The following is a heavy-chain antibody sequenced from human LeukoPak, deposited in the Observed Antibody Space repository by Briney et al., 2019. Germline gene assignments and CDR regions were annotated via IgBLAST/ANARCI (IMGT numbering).Heavy chain of an antibody. CDR1: GGSISNYY. Sequence: SETLSLTCTVSGGSISNYYWSWIRQPPGKGLEWIGSIYYSGSTYYNPSLKSRVTISVDTSKNQFSLKLSSVTAVDTAVYYCARGRGEGRGISMIRGVRAPSYNWFDPWGHGTLVTVSS. D-gene: IGHD3-10*01. CDR2: IYYSGST. CDR3: ARGRGEGRGISMIRGVRAPSYNWFDP. J-gene: IGHJ5*02. V-gene: IGHV4-39*07.